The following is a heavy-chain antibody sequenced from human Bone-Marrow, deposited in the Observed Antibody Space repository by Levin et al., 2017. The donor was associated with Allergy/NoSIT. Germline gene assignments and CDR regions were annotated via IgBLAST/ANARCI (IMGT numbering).Heavy chain of an antibody. CDR3: ARENTVYDVLTGSLPYYFDF. CDR2: IYTSETT. D-gene: IGHD3-9*01. V-gene: IGHV4-4*07. CDR1: GGSIGSYY. Sequence: SETLSLTCTVSGGSIGSYYWNWIRQPTGKGLEWIGRIYTSETTNFNPSLKSRVTMSVDSSRNQFSLKLSSVTAADTAVYYCARENTVYDVLTGSLPYYFDFWGQGTLVTVSS. J-gene: IGHJ4*02.